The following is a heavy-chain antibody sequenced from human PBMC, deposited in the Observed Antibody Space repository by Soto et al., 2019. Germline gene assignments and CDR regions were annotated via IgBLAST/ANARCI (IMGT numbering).Heavy chain of an antibody. D-gene: IGHD2-15*01. J-gene: IGHJ4*01. CDR1: GGTFSSYA. CDR2: IIPIFGTA. Sequence: QVQLVQSGAEVKKPGSSVKVSCKASGGTFSSYAISWVRQAPGQGLEWMGGIIPIFGTANYAQKFQGRVTITADESTSTAYMELXSLRXXXXXXXXXXXGPSGPGGPFDYXX. V-gene: IGHV1-69*01. CDR3: XXGPSGPGGPFDY.